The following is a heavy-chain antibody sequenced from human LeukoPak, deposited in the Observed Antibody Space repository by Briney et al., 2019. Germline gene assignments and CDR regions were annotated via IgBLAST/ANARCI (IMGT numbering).Heavy chain of an antibody. D-gene: IGHD3-10*01. V-gene: IGHV3-21*01. J-gene: IGHJ4*02. CDR2: ISSSSSYI. CDR3: ARDGSGFGELLD. CDR1: GFTFSSYS. Sequence: GGSLRLSCAASGFTFSSYSMNWVRQAPGKGLEGASSISSSSSYIYYADSVKGRFTISRDNAKNSLYLQMNSLRAEDTAVYYCARDGSGFGELLDWGQGTQVTVSS.